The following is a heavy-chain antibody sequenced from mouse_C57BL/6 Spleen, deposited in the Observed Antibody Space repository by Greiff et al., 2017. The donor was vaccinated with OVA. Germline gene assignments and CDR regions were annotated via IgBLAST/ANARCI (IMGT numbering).Heavy chain of an antibody. D-gene: IGHD4-1*01. J-gene: IGHJ3*01. CDR1: GYAFSSSW. CDR2: IYPGDGDT. V-gene: IGHV1-82*01. CDR3: AREDWDFSWFAY. Sequence: VQGVESGPELVKPGASVKISCKASGYAFSSSWMNWVKPRPGKGLEWIGRIYPGDGDTNYNGKFKGKATLTADKSSSTAYMQLSSLTSEDSAVYFCAREDWDFSWFAYWGQGTLVTVSA.